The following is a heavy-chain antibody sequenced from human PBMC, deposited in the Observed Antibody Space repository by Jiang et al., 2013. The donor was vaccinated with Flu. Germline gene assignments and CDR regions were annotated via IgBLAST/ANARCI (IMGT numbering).Heavy chain of an antibody. D-gene: IGHD2-15*01. Sequence: VQLVESGGGVVQPGTSLRLSCEASGFTFSSCGMHWVRQAPGKGLEWVAVFSYDGSSTYYADSVKGRFTISRDNSKNTLYLYMSSLRVEDTAVYYCAKEESSGDYRTADYWGQG. V-gene: IGHV3-30*18. CDR1: GFTFSSCG. CDR2: FSYDGSST. CDR3: AKEESSGDYRTADY. J-gene: IGHJ4*02.